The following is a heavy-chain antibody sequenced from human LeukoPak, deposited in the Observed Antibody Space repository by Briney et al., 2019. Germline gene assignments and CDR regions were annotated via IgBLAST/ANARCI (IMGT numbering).Heavy chain of an antibody. J-gene: IGHJ4*02. CDR2: ISYSGNT. Sequence: SETLSLTCTVSGGSISGFYWSWIRQPPGKGLEWIGYISYSGNTNYIPSLKSRVTISVDTSKNQFSLRLNSVTAADTAVYYCARGERQTSGYYYYFDYWGQGTLVPVSS. D-gene: IGHD3-22*01. CDR3: ARGERQTSGYYYYFDY. CDR1: GGSISGFY. V-gene: IGHV4-59*01.